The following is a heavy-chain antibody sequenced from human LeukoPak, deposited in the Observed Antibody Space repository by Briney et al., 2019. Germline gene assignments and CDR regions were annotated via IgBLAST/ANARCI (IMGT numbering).Heavy chain of an antibody. J-gene: IGHJ4*02. CDR2: INPSGGST. CDR1: GYTFTSYY. D-gene: IGHD3-22*01. CDR3: ARVAPLLYYYDSSGYFDY. Sequence: GASVKVSCKASGYTFTSYYMHWVRQAPGQGLEWMGKINPSGGSTSYAQKFQGRVTMTRDTSTSTVYMELSSLRSEDTAVYYCARVAPLLYYYDSSGYFDYWGQGTLVTVSS. V-gene: IGHV1-46*01.